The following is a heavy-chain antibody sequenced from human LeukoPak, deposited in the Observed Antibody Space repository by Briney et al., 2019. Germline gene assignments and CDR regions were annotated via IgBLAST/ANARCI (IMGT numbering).Heavy chain of an antibody. CDR3: ARGDSGSFSQFDC. J-gene: IGHJ4*02. D-gene: IGHD1-26*01. V-gene: IGHV4-59*01. CDR2: VYYSGST. Sequence: SETLSLTCTVSGGSISSYYWSWIRKPPGKGLEWIGYVYYSGSTNYNPSLKSRVTISVDTSKNQFSLKLTSVTAADTAVYYCARGDSGSFSQFDCWGQGTLVTVSS. CDR1: GGSISSYY.